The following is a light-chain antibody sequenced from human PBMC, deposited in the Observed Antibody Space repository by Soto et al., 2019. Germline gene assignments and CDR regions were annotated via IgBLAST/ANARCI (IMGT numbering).Light chain of an antibody. CDR3: QAWDSSTVV. CDR2: RDV. Sequence: SYELTQPPSVSVSPGQTASITCSGDKLGNKYACWYQQKPGQSPVLVIYRDVKRPSGIPERFSASNSGNTATLTISGTQAMDEADYYCQAWDSSTVVFGGGTKLTVL. V-gene: IGLV3-1*01. J-gene: IGLJ2*01. CDR1: KLGNKY.